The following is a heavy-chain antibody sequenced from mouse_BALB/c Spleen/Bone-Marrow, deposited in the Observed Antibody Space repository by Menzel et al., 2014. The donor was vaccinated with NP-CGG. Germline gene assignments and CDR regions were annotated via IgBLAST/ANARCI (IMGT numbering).Heavy chain of an antibody. CDR1: GYTFTSYY. V-gene: IGHV1S81*02. CDR2: INPSNGGT. J-gene: IGHJ4*01. Sequence: VHLVESGAELVKPGASVKLSCKASGYTFTSYYMYWVKQRPGQGLEWFGEINPSNGGTNFNEKFKNKATLTVDKSSSTAYMQLSSLTPEDSAVYYCSRGRRDALDYWGQGTSVTVSS. CDR3: SRGRRDALDY.